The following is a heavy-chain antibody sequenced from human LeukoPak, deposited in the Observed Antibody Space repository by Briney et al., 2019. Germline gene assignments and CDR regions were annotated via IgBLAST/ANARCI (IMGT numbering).Heavy chain of an antibody. D-gene: IGHD2-2*01. CDR1: GFTFSDYY. V-gene: IGHV3-11*04. CDR3: ARDKDCSSTSCSHTLDY. Sequence: GGSLRLSCAASGFTFSDYYMSWIRQAPGKGLEWVSYISSSGSTIYYADSVKGRFTISRDNAKNSLYLQMNSLRAEDTAVYYCARDKDCSSTSCSHTLDYWGQGTLVTVSS. J-gene: IGHJ4*02. CDR2: ISSSGSTI.